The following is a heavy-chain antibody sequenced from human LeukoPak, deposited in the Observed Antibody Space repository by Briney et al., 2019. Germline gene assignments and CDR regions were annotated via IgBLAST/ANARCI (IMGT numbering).Heavy chain of an antibody. V-gene: IGHV4-34*01. CDR1: GGSFSGYY. Sequence: SETLSLTCAVYGGSFSGYYWSWIRQPPGKGLEWIGEINHSGSTNYNPSLKSRVTISVDTSKNQFSLKLSSVTAADTAVYYCASIGYCSGGSCYWWHDYWGQGTLVTVSS. D-gene: IGHD2-15*01. CDR2: INHSGST. J-gene: IGHJ4*02. CDR3: ASIGYCSGGSCYWWHDY.